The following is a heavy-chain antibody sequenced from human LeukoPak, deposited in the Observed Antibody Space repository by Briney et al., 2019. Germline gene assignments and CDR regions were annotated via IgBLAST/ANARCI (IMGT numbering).Heavy chain of an antibody. D-gene: IGHD6-25*01. CDR2: ISGSGGST. Sequence: GGSLRLSCAVSGFTFSIYDMSWVRQAPGKGLEWVSGISGSGGSTFYADSVKGRFTISRDNSKKTLYLQMNSLRPDDTAVYYCANKGTAAWGQGTMVTVSS. V-gene: IGHV3-23*01. CDR3: ANKGTAA. J-gene: IGHJ3*01. CDR1: GFTFSIYD.